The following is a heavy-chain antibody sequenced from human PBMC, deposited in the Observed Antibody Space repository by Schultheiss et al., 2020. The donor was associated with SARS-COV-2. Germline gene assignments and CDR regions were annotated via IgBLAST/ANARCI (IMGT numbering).Heavy chain of an antibody. D-gene: IGHD6-13*01. V-gene: IGHV3-7*01. Sequence: GGSLRLSCAASGFSFTNHWMTWVRQVPGKGLEWVANIKQDGSEKYYVDSVKGRFTISRDNAKNSLYLQMNSLRAEDTAVYYCARDVYEGGSSSWYYFDYWGQGTLVTVSS. CDR1: GFSFTNHW. CDR3: ARDVYEGGSSSWYYFDY. J-gene: IGHJ4*02. CDR2: IKQDGSEK.